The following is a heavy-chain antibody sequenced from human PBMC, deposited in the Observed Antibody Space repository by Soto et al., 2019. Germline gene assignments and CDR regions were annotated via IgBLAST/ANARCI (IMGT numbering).Heavy chain of an antibody. J-gene: IGHJ6*02. Sequence: EVQLLESGGGLVQPGGSLKLSCAVSGFSFSTYAMCSVRQAPGKGREWVSGINDDGDRTYYPDPVKGRFTISRDNSKNTLDLQMNSLRAEDTAVYYCAREEWTNRRPYLYSGMDVWGQGTTVTVSS. CDR1: GFSFSTYA. CDR2: INDDGDRT. V-gene: IGHV3-23*01. D-gene: IGHD3-3*01. CDR3: AREEWTNRRPYLYSGMDV.